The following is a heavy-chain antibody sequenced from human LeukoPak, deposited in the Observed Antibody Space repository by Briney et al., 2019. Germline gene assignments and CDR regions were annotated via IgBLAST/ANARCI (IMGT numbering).Heavy chain of an antibody. V-gene: IGHV4-39*07. Sequence: SETLSLTCTVSDGSISNSPYYWGWIRQPPGKGLEWIGEMYLSGTTHSNPSVKSRVTISIDKSKNQFFLNLSSVTAADTAVYYCAGLVGRYSSGLYYYYFDYWGQGTLVTVSS. CDR2: MYLSGTT. CDR1: DGSISNSPYY. CDR3: AGLVGRYSSGLYYYYFDY. J-gene: IGHJ4*02. D-gene: IGHD3-22*01.